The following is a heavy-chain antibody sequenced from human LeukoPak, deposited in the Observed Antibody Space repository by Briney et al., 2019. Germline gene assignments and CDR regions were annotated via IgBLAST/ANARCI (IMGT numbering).Heavy chain of an antibody. J-gene: IGHJ6*02. D-gene: IGHD2-15*01. CDR3: ARERWHCRVNCYSVYYYALDV. CDR1: GYTFTNYA. Sequence: VASVKVTCKGSGYTFTNYAVHWVRQAPGQRLEWLGWINPGNGDTKYSQSFQGRVTVTSDTSAATAYVELNSLTSEDTAVYYCARERWHCRVNCYSVYYYALDVWGQGTTVTVSS. V-gene: IGHV1-3*01. CDR2: INPGNGDT.